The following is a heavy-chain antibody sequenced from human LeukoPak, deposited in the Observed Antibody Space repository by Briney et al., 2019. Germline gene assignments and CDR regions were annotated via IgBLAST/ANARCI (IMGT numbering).Heavy chain of an antibody. CDR2: LYSDGNT. CDR3: ARGVEPLATNTLAY. CDR1: GFTVITND. V-gene: IGHV3-53*01. Sequence: GGSLRLSCAASGFTVITNDMTWVRQAPGKGLEWVSVLYSDGNTKYADSVQGRFTISRDNSKNTLYLEMNSLSPDDTAVYYCARGVEPLATNTLAYWGQGTLATVSS. J-gene: IGHJ4*02. D-gene: IGHD1-14*01.